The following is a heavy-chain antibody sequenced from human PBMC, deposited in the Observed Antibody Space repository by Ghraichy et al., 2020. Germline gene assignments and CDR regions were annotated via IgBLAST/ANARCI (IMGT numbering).Heavy chain of an antibody. Sequence: ASVKVSCKASGYTFTTYGLTWLRQAPGQGLEWMGWINSYNGDTKYAQKVQGRVTMTTDTSTSTAYMELRSLRSDDTAVYYCARGGTYCSGGVWYFLDSWGQRTLVTVSS. CDR2: INSYNGDT. J-gene: IGHJ4*02. CDR3: ARGGTYCSGGVWYFLDS. CDR1: GYTFTTYG. D-gene: IGHD2-8*02. V-gene: IGHV1-18*01.